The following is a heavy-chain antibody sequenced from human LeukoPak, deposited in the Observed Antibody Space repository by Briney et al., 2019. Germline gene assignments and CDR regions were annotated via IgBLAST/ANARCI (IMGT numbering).Heavy chain of an antibody. D-gene: IGHD3-16*01. CDR1: GDSVSSNSAA. CDR3: ARGGGLDV. Sequence: SQTLALTCAISGDSVSSNSAAWNWVRQSPSRGLEWLGRTFHRSKWYNDYAVFVKSRITINPDTSKNQFSLQLNSVTPEDTAVYFCARGGGLDVWGQGATVTVSS. V-gene: IGHV6-1*01. CDR2: TFHRSKWYN. J-gene: IGHJ6*02.